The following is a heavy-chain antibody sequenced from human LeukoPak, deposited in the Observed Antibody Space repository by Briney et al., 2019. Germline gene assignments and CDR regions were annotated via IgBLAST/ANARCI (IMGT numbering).Heavy chain of an antibody. CDR2: VSGHNGNT. CDR1: GYTFTSYG. D-gene: IGHD3-22*01. V-gene: IGHV1-18*01. CDR3: ARDVPYGDSSGYDY. J-gene: IGHJ4*02. Sequence: ASVKVSCKASGYTFTSYGITWVRQVAGQGLEWLGWVSGHNGNTNYIQKLQGRVTMTTDTATSTAYMELRSLRSDDTAVYYCARDVPYGDSSGYDYWGQGTLVTVSS.